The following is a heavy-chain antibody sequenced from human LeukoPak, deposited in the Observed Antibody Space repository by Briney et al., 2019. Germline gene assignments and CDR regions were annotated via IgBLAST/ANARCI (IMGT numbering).Heavy chain of an antibody. CDR2: IYPGDSDT. CDR1: AYSSTSYW. Sequence: GESLKISCKGSAYSSTSYWMGWVGQMPAKGLEWMGIIYPGDSDTRYSPSFQGQVTISADKSTSTAYLQWSSLKAADTAMYYCARHEGRRGWLAYDYWGQGTLVSVSS. J-gene: IGHJ4*02. D-gene: IGHD6-19*01. CDR3: ARHEGRRGWLAYDY. V-gene: IGHV5-51*01.